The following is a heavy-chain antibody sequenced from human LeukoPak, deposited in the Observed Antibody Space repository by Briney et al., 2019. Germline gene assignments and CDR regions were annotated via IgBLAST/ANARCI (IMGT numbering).Heavy chain of an antibody. V-gene: IGHV4-30-4*01. CDR3: ARVVYGDYYFDY. D-gene: IGHD4-17*01. Sequence: WIGYIYYSGSIYYNPSLKSRVTISVDTSKNQFSLKLSSVTAADTAVYYCARVVYGDYYFDYWGQGTLVTVSS. CDR2: IYYSGSI. J-gene: IGHJ4*02.